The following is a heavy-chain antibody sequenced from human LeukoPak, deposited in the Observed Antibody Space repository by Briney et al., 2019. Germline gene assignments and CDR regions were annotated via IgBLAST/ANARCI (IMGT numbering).Heavy chain of an antibody. Sequence: GRSLRLSCAASGFTFDDYAMHWVRQVPGKGLEWVAVISYDGSNKYYADSVKGRFTISRDNSGSTLYLQMNSLRFEDTAVYYCARDLNSGTYRGYFDHWGQGALVIVSS. D-gene: IGHD1-26*01. CDR1: GFTFDDYA. CDR3: ARDLNSGTYRGYFDH. CDR2: ISYDGSNK. V-gene: IGHV3-30*03. J-gene: IGHJ4*02.